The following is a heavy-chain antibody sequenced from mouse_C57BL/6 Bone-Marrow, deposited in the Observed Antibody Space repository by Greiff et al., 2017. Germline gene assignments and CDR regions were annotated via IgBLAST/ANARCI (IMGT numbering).Heavy chain of an antibody. CDR2: IDPANGNT. Sequence: EVQLQQSVAELVRPGASVKLSCPASGFNIKNTYMHWVKQRPEQGLEWIGRIDPANGNTTYAPQFQGKATIPADTSSNTAYLQLSSLTSEDTAIYYCATGLLRAMDYWGQGTSVTVSA. CDR3: ATGLLRAMDY. CDR1: GFNIKNTY. J-gene: IGHJ4*01. V-gene: IGHV14-3*01. D-gene: IGHD2-10*01.